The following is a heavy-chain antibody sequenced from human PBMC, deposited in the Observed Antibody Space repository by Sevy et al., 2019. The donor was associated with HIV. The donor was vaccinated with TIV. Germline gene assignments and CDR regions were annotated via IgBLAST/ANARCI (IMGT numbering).Heavy chain of an antibody. CDR3: ARDDHWAFDY. CDR2: ISSSSGTI. Sequence: GGSLRLSCVTSGFSFSSYSMNWVRQAPGKGLEWVSYISSSSGTIRYADSVKGRLTISRDNAKNSLFLQMNSLRAEDTAVYYCARDDHWAFDYWGQGGLVTVSS. D-gene: IGHD7-27*01. V-gene: IGHV3-48*01. J-gene: IGHJ4*02. CDR1: GFSFSSYS.